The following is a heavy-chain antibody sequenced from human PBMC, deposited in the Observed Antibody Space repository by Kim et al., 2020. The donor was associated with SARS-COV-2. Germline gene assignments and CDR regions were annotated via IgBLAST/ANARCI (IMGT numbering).Heavy chain of an antibody. V-gene: IGHV6-1*01. Sequence: SQTLSLTCAISGDSVSSNSAAWNWIRQSPSRGLEWLGRTYYRSKWYNDYAVSVKSRITINPDTSKNQFSLQLNSVTPEDTAVYYCARDRGSSWYRKNYYYGMDVWGQGTTVTVSS. CDR3: ARDRGSSWYRKNYYYGMDV. CDR1: GDSVSSNSAA. J-gene: IGHJ6*02. CDR2: TYYRSKWYN. D-gene: IGHD6-13*01.